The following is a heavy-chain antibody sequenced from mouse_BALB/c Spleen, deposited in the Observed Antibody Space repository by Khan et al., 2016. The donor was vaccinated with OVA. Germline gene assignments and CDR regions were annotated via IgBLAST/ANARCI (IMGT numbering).Heavy chain of an antibody. CDR1: GYSITSNYA. J-gene: IGHJ4*01. V-gene: IGHV3-2*02. Sequence: EVKLLESGPGLVKPSQSLSLTCTVTGYSITSNYAWNWIRQFPGNKLEWMGYISYSGSTNYNPSLKSRISITRDTSKNQFFLQLNSVTTEDTATYYYARGNYYWYAMDYWGQGTSITVSS. CDR2: ISYSGST. CDR3: ARGNYYWYAMDY. D-gene: IGHD1-1*01.